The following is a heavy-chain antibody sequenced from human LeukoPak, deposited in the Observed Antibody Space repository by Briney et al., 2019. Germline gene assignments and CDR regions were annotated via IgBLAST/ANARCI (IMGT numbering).Heavy chain of an antibody. CDR3: AKDFLDYGDYETLDWYFDL. CDR1: GFTFSSYA. J-gene: IGHJ2*01. D-gene: IGHD4-17*01. Sequence: GGSLRLSYAASGFTFSSYAMSWVRQAPGKGLEWVSAISGSGGSTYYADSVKGRFTISRDNSKNTLYLQMNSLRAEDTAVYYCAKDFLDYGDYETLDWYFDLWGRGTLVTVSS. V-gene: IGHV3-23*01. CDR2: ISGSGGST.